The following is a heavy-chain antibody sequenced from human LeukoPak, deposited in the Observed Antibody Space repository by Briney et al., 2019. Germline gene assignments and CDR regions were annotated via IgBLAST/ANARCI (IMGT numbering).Heavy chain of an antibody. CDR1: GYTLTELS. V-gene: IGHV1-24*01. Sequence: ASVKVSCKVSGYTLTELSMHWVRQAPGKGLEWMGGFDPEGGETIYAQKFQGRVTMTEDTSTDTAYMELSSLRSEDTAVYYCATVPFPGYSYGYAGWGQGTLVTVSS. D-gene: IGHD5-18*01. CDR3: ATVPFPGYSYGYAG. J-gene: IGHJ4*02. CDR2: FDPEGGET.